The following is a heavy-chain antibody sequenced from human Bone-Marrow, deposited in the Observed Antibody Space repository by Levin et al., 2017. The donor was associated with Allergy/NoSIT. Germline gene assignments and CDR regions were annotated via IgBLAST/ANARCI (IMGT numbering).Heavy chain of an antibody. Sequence: GGSLRLSCSASGFTFSSYAMHWVRQAPGKGLEYVSAISSNGGSTYYADSVKGRFTISRDNSKNTLYLQMSSLRAEDTAVYYCVKLGDMITFGGVIPTVAFDIWGQGTMVTVSS. CDR2: ISSNGGST. D-gene: IGHD3-16*01. J-gene: IGHJ3*02. V-gene: IGHV3-64D*06. CDR3: VKLGDMITFGGVIPTVAFDI. CDR1: GFTFSSYA.